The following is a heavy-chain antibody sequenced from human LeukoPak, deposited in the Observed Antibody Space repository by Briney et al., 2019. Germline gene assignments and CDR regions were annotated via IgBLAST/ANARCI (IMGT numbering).Heavy chain of an antibody. D-gene: IGHD2-8*02. CDR1: GFTFSSYA. CDR2: ISGSGGST. CDR3: AKPIASGTGYFDY. J-gene: IGHJ4*02. Sequence: PTGGSLRLSCAASGFTFSSYAMSWVRQAPGKGLEWVSAISGSGGSTYYADSVKGRFTISRDNSKNTLYLQMNSLRAEDTAVYYCAKPIASGTGYFDYWGQGTLVTVSS. V-gene: IGHV3-23*01.